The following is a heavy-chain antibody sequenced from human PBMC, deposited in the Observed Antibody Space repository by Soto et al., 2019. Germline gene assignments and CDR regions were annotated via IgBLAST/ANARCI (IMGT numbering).Heavy chain of an antibody. D-gene: IGHD3-10*01. Sequence: GGSLRLSCEVSGFTFSTYWMHWVRQAPGKGLVWVSRINSGGSGTTYADSVKGRFIISRDNAKNTLSLQMNSLRAEDTAVYYCAREALSGFYNHMDVWGKGTTVTVSS. V-gene: IGHV3-74*01. CDR3: AREALSGFYNHMDV. CDR1: GFTFSTYW. CDR2: INSGGSGT. J-gene: IGHJ6*03.